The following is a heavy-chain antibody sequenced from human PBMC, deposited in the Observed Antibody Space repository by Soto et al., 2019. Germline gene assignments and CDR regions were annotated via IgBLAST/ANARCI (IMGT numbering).Heavy chain of an antibody. J-gene: IGHJ4*02. CDR2: IFSGGRT. CDR3: ARDQWRVSNAWRYYYAF. D-gene: IGHD6-6*01. CDR1: GFTVRRDY. V-gene: IGHV3-66*01. Sequence: GGSLRLSCGGSGFTVRRDYLSWVRQAPGKGLEWVSVIFSGGRTYYADSVKGRFTISRDDSKNTLYLQMNSLRAEDTAIYYCARDQWRVSNAWRYYYAFWGQGTLDTGSS.